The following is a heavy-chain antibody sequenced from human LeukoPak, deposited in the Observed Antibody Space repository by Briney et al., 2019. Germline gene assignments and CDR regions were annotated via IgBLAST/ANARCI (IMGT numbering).Heavy chain of an antibody. D-gene: IGHD6-19*01. J-gene: IGHJ4*02. V-gene: IGHV2-5*01. Sequence: SGPTLVNPTQTLTLTCTFSGFSLSSSGVGVGWIRQPPGKALEWLAVIYWNDDKRYSPSLKSRLTISKDTSKNQVVLTMTNMDPVDTATYYCAHIMPSSSGWYWTTTFDYWGQGTLVTVSS. CDR2: IYWNDDK. CDR3: AHIMPSSSGWYWTTTFDY. CDR1: GFSLSSSGVG.